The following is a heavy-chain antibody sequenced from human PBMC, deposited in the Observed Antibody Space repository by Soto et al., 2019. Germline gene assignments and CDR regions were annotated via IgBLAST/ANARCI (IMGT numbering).Heavy chain of an antibody. Sequence: EVQLVESRGGLVKPGGSLRLSCAASGFTFSSYSMGWVRQAPGKGLEWVAYISSSGSYIYYADSVKGRFTVSRDNAKKSVLLQMNSLRAEDTAVYYCARGGYDLNSFDPWGQGTLVTVSS. CDR3: ARGGYDLNSFDP. V-gene: IGHV3-21*01. D-gene: IGHD3-22*01. CDR2: ISSSGSYI. J-gene: IGHJ5*02. CDR1: GFTFSSYS.